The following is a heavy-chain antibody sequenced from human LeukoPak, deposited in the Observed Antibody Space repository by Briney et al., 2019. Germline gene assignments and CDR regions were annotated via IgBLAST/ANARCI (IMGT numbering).Heavy chain of an antibody. D-gene: IGHD3-22*01. J-gene: IGHJ4*02. CDR2: IYYSGST. V-gene: IGHV4-59*01. CDR1: GGSISSYY. Sequence: TSETLSLTCTVSGGSISSYYWSWIRQPPGKGLEWIGYIYYSGSTNYNPSLKSRVTISVDTSKNQFSLKLTSVTAADTAVYYCARDRIYYDSSGFENWGQGTLVTVSS. CDR3: ARDRIYYDSSGFEN.